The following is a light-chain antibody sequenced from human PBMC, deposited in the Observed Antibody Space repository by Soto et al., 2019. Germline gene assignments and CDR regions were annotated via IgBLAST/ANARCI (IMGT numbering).Light chain of an antibody. CDR1: QRIDSW. Sequence: DIQMTQSPSTLSASVGDRVTITCRASQRIDSWLAWYQQKPGKAPKLLIYKPSNLESGVPSRFSGSGSGTEFSLTSSSLQPDDFATYYCKQYKSVSLTFGGGTRVEVK. V-gene: IGKV1-5*03. CDR2: KPS. J-gene: IGKJ4*01. CDR3: KQYKSVSLT.